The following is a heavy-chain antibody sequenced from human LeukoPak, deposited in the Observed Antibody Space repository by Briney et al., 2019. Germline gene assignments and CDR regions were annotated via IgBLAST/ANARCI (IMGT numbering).Heavy chain of an antibody. V-gene: IGHV1-18*04. D-gene: IGHD6-19*01. CDR2: ISAYSGYT. CDR3: ARDLNWAGTRYFDH. CDR1: GYTFTSYG. J-gene: IGHJ4*02. Sequence: GASVKVSCKASGYTFTSYGINWVRQAPGQGLEWMGWISAYSGYTEYAQKFQGRVTMTTGTSTSTAYMELRSLRSDDTAVYYCARDLNWAGTRYFDHWGQGTVVAVSS.